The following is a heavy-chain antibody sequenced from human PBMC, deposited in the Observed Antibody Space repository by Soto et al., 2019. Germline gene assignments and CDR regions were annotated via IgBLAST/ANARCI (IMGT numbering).Heavy chain of an antibody. CDR1: GFTVSSNY. CDR2: IYSGGST. D-gene: IGHD6-13*01. V-gene: IGHV3-66*01. Sequence: GGSLRLSCAASGFTVSSNYMSWVRQAPGKGLEWVSVIYSGGSTYYADSVKGRFTISRDNSKNTLYLQMNSLRAEDTAVYYCAREWRAAAGTVKGRSPPYNWFDPWGQGTLVTVSS. J-gene: IGHJ5*02. CDR3: AREWRAAAGTVKGRSPPYNWFDP.